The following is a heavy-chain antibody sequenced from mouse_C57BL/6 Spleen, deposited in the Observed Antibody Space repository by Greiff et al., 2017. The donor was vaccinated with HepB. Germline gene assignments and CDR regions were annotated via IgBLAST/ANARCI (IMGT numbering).Heavy chain of an antibody. V-gene: IGHV5-17*01. Sequence: EVQGVESGGGLVKPGGSLKLSCAASGFTFSEYGMHWVRQAPEKGLEWVAYISSGSSTIYYADTVKGRFTISRDNAKNTLFLQMTSLRSEDTAMYYCARGDYGSYYFDYWGQGTTLTVSS. CDR2: ISSGSSTI. CDR1: GFTFSEYG. D-gene: IGHD1-1*01. CDR3: ARGDYGSYYFDY. J-gene: IGHJ2*01.